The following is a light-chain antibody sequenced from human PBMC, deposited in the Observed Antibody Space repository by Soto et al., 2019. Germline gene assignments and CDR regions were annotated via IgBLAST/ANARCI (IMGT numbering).Light chain of an antibody. Sequence: IVLTQSPGTLSLSPGGRGALSCRSSQSISSSFLAWYQQKPGQAPRLLIYGASSRATGIPDRFSGSGSGTDFTLTISRLEPEDFAVYYCQQCGSSPETFGQGTKVDIK. V-gene: IGKV3-20*01. J-gene: IGKJ1*01. CDR1: QSISSSF. CDR2: GAS. CDR3: QQCGSSPET.